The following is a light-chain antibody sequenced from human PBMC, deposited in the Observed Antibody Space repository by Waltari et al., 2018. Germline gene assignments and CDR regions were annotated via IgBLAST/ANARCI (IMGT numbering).Light chain of an antibody. Sequence: SSELTQDPAVSVALGLTVRITCQGDTLRNYYANWYQKKPGQAPVVVIYGKNNRSSGIPDRFSGSSSRDTASLTITGTQAEDEADYYCNSRDSSGDQWVFGGGTKLTVL. CDR2: GKN. CDR1: TLRNYY. V-gene: IGLV3-19*01. J-gene: IGLJ3*02. CDR3: NSRDSSGDQWV.